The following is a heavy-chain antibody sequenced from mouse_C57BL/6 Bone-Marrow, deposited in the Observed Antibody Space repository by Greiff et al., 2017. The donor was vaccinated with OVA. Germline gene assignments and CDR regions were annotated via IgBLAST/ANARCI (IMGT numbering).Heavy chain of an antibody. Sequence: DVQLVESGGGLVQPGGSLKLSCAASGFTFSDYYMYWVRQTPEKRLEWVAYISTGGGSTYYPHTVKGRFTFTIDNSTNTLYLKMSRLKSEDPAMYYCARGSCYAWFADWGKGTLVTVSA. CDR3: ARGSCYAWFAD. J-gene: IGHJ3*01. V-gene: IGHV5-12*01. CDR1: GFTFSDYY. CDR2: ISTGGGST. D-gene: IGHD1-1*02.